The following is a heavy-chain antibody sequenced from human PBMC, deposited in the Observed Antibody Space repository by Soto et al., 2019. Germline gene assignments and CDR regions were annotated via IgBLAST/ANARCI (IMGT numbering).Heavy chain of an antibody. D-gene: IGHD5-12*01. CDR2: IHHSGST. V-gene: IGHV4-38-2*02. CDR3: ARMSVEMATTYYLDY. Sequence: KPSETLSLTCTVSGYSISTNYYWGWIRQPPGKGLEWIGSIHHSGSTYYNPSLKSRVTMLLDASKNQFSLQLTSVTAAATAVYYCARMSVEMATTYYLDYWGQGTLVTVSS. CDR1: GYSISTNYY. J-gene: IGHJ4*02.